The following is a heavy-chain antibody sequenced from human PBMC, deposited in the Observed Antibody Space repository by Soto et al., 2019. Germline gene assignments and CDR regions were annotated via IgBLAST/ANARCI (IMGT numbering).Heavy chain of an antibody. D-gene: IGHD3-22*01. Sequence: QVQLQESGPGLVKPSQTLSLTCTVSGGSISSCDYYWSWIRQPPGKGLEWIGYIYYSGSTYYNPSLQSRVTISVDTSKNQFSLKLSSVTAADTAVYYCARDKQYYYDSSGPLGFDPWGQGTLVTVSS. CDR2: IYYSGST. J-gene: IGHJ5*02. CDR3: ARDKQYYYDSSGPLGFDP. CDR1: GGSISSCDYY. V-gene: IGHV4-30-4*01.